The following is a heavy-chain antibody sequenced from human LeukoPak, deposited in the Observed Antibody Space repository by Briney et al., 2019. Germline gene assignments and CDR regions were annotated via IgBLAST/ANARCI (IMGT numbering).Heavy chain of an antibody. CDR1: GGSVSSGSYY. CDR2: IYYGGST. CDR3: ARDPTGEYYFDY. D-gene: IGHD3-16*01. V-gene: IGHV4-61*01. Sequence: SETLSLTCTVSGGSVSSGSYYWRWIRQPPGTGLEWIEYIYYGGSTNYNPSLKSRITISVDTSKNQFSLKLSSVTAADTAVYYCARDPTGEYYFDYWGQGTLVTVSS. J-gene: IGHJ4*02.